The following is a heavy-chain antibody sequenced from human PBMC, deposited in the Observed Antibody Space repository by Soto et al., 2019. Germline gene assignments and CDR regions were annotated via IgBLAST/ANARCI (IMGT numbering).Heavy chain of an antibody. J-gene: IGHJ6*02. CDR3: ARDSYAPHV. CDR2: INIDGSGT. D-gene: IGHD4-17*01. Sequence: GGSLGLSCAACGLTFSISWMHWVRQATGKGLVWVSRINIDGSGTTYADSVKGRFTISRDNAKNTVFLEMKNLRAEDTAVYYCARDSYAPHVWGQGTSVTVSS. V-gene: IGHV3-74*03. CDR1: GLTFSISW.